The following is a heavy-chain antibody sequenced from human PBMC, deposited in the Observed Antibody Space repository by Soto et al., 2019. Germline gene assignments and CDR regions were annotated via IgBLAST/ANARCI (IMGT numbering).Heavy chain of an antibody. CDR3: AIIPRQRIAVAGSFDY. D-gene: IGHD6-19*01. V-gene: IGHV1-18*01. J-gene: IGHJ4*02. CDR1: GYTFTSYG. Sequence: GASVKVSCKASGYTFTSYGISWVRQAPGQGLEWMGWISAYNGNTNYAQKFQGRVTITADKSTSTAYMELSSLRSEDTAVYYCAIIPRQRIAVAGSFDYWGQGTLVTVSS. CDR2: ISAYNGNT.